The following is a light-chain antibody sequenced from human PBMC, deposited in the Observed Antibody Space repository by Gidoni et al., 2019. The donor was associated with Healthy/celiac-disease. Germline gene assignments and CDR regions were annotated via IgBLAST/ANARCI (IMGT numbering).Light chain of an antibody. CDR1: QDISNY. V-gene: IGKV1-33*01. CDR3: QQYDNLPLT. J-gene: IGKJ3*01. Sequence: DIKMTQSPSSLSASVGDRVTITCQASQDISNYLNWYQQKPGKAPKLLIYDASNLETVVPSRFSGSGSGTDFTFTISSLQPEDIATYYCQQYDNLPLTFGPGTKVEIK. CDR2: DAS.